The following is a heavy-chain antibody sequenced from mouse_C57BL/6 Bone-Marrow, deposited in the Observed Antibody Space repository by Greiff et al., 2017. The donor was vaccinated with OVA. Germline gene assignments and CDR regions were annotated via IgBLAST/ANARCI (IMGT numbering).Heavy chain of an antibody. D-gene: IGHD1-1*01. J-gene: IGHJ2*01. CDR2: IWSGGST. CDR1: GFSLTSYG. Sequence: VKLQESGPGLVQPSQSLSITCTVSGFSLTSYGVHWVRQSPGKGLEWLGVIWSGGSTDYNAAFISRLSISKDNSKSQVFFKMNSMQADDTAIYYCARNPLYAPYYFDYWGQGTTLTVSS. V-gene: IGHV2-2*01. CDR3: ARNPLYAPYYFDY.